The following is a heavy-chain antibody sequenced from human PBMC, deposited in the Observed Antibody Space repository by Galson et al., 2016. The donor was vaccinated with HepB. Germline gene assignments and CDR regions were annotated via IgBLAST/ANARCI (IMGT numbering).Heavy chain of an antibody. CDR1: GGSVSSGSNL. V-gene: IGHV4-61*01. CDR2: IYYSGLA. J-gene: IGHJ4*02. Sequence: TLSLTCNVSGGSVSSGSNLWSWIRQPPGKGLEWIGNIYYSGLASYNPSLRSRVTISIDTSRNQFSLRVNSVTTADTAVYYCAREGNGWYFDYWGQGTLVTVSS. D-gene: IGHD6-19*01. CDR3: AREGNGWYFDY.